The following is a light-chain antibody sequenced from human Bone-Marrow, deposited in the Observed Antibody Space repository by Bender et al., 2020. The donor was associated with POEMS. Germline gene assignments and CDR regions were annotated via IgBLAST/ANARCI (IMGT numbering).Light chain of an antibody. CDR2: DDS. V-gene: IGLV3-21*02. Sequence: SYVLTQPPSVSVAPGQTARIACGGNRIGSKTVHWYQQKSGQAPVLVVYDDSDRPSGIPERFSGSNSGNTATLTVSRVEAGDEADYYCLVWDTNTDHGVVFGGGTKLTVL. CDR1: RIGSKT. CDR3: LVWDTNTDHGVV. J-gene: IGLJ2*01.